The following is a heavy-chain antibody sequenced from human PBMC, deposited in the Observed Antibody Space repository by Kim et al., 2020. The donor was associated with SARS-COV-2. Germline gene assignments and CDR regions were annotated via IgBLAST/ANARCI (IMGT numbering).Heavy chain of an antibody. Sequence: GGSLRLSCAASGFTFSSYTIHWVRQIPGKALEWVALINWRHNTLYADSVEGRFSISRDNSMNSLFLQMNSLTSEDSALYYCAKEHSTGWPNLESWGQGTL. CDR1: GFTFSSYT. V-gene: IGHV3-43*01. CDR2: INWRHNT. CDR3: AKEHSTGWPNLES. D-gene: IGHD6-19*01. J-gene: IGHJ4*02.